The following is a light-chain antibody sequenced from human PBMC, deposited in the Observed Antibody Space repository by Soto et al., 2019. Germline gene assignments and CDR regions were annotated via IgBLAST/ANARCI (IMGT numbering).Light chain of an antibody. Sequence: EIVLTQSPATLSLSPGERATLSCRASQSVSTYLAWYQQTPGQAPRLLIYDAANRAPGVPARFSGSGSGTDFTLTISSLEPEDFAVYYCQQRSTWPRFTFGQGTKLEIK. CDR1: QSVSTY. CDR3: QQRSTWPRFT. V-gene: IGKV3-11*01. J-gene: IGKJ2*01. CDR2: DAA.